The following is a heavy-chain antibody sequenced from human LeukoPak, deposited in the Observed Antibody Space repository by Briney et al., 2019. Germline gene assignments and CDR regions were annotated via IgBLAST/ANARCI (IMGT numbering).Heavy chain of an antibody. D-gene: IGHD2-15*01. CDR3: GKDLSGLRSCPIRRCYYAMDV. J-gene: IGHJ6*02. Sequence: GGSLRLSCAASEFTFSSYGMHWVRQAPGKGLEWVAVASYDGSNKYYADSVKGRFTISRDNSKNTLYLQMDSLRAEDTAVYYCGKDLSGLRSCPIRRCYYAMDVWGQGTTVTVSS. CDR2: ASYDGSNK. CDR1: EFTFSSYG. V-gene: IGHV3-30*18.